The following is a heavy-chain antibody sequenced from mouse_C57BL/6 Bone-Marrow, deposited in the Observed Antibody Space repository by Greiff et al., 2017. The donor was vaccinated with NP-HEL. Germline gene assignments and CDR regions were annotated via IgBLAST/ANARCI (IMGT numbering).Heavy chain of an antibody. CDR3: TRGGTLYDYYWYFDV. Sequence: EVKLMESGEGLVKPGGSLKLSCAASGFTFSSYAMSWVRQTPEKRLEWVAYISSGGDYIYYADTVKGRFTISRDNARNTLYLQMSSLKSEDTAMYYCTRGGTLYDYYWYFDVWGTGTTVTVSS. V-gene: IGHV5-9-1*02. J-gene: IGHJ1*03. D-gene: IGHD2-4*01. CDR1: GFTFSSYA. CDR2: ISSGGDYI.